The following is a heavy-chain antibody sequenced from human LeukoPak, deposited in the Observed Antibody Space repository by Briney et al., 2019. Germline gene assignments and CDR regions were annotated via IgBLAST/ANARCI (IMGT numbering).Heavy chain of an antibody. CDR2: ISSTGITI. CDR1: GFTFSGYH. CDR3: ARVWQDNSGVNY. Sequence: PGGSLRLSCAASGFTFSGYHINWVRQAPGRGLEWISYISSTGITINYADSVKGRFAISRDNAKSSLYLQMNSLRDEDTAVYYCARVWQDNSGVNYWGQGTLVTVSS. J-gene: IGHJ4*02. D-gene: IGHD2-21*01. V-gene: IGHV3-48*02.